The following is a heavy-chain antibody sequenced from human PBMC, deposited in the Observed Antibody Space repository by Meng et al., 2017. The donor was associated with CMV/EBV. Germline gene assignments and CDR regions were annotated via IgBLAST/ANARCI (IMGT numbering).Heavy chain of an antibody. Sequence: GESLKISCAASGFTFSSYSMNWVRQAPGKGLEWVSSISSSSSYIYYADSVKGRFTISRDNAENSLYLQMNSLRAEDTAVYYCARDLDSNYQYWGQGTLVTVSS. D-gene: IGHD4-11*01. J-gene: IGHJ4*02. CDR1: GFTFSSYS. V-gene: IGHV3-21*01. CDR2: ISSSSSYI. CDR3: ARDLDSNYQY.